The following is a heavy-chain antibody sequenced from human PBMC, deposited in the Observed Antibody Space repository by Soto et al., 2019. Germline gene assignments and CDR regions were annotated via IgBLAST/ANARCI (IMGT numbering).Heavy chain of an antibody. J-gene: IGHJ4*02. Sequence: ASVKVSCKASGYTFTSYAMHWVRQAPGQRLEWMGWINAGNGNTKYSQKFQGRVTITRDTSASTAYMELSSLRFEDTAVYYCARSPGGGFVTDYWGQGTLVTVSS. CDR3: ARSPGGGFVTDY. D-gene: IGHD2-15*01. V-gene: IGHV1-3*01. CDR1: GYTFTSYA. CDR2: INAGNGNT.